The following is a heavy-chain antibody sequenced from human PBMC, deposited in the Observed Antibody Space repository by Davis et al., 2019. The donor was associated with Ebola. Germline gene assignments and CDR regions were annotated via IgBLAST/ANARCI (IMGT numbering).Heavy chain of an antibody. Sequence: GSLRLSCAASGFTFRSYAFHWVRQAPGKGLEWVAVISYDGSDKYYADSVKGRFTISRDNSKNTVFLQMNSLRGDDTAVYYCARAVPSAGTDFDYWGQGDQVTVSS. D-gene: IGHD6-13*01. V-gene: IGHV3-30*04. J-gene: IGHJ4*02. CDR2: ISYDGSDK. CDR1: GFTFRSYA. CDR3: ARAVPSAGTDFDY.